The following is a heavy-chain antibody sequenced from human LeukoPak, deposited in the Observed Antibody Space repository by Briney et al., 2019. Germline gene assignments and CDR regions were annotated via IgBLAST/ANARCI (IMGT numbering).Heavy chain of an antibody. Sequence: ASVKVSCKASGYTFTGYYMHWVRQAPGQGLEWMGWINPNSGGTNYAQKFQGRVTMTRDTSISTAYMELSRLRSDDTAVYYCARAGFDGGNFYYYYYYYMDVWGKGTTVTISS. CDR3: ARAGFDGGNFYYYYYYYMDV. CDR1: GYTFTGYY. V-gene: IGHV1-2*02. J-gene: IGHJ6*03. CDR2: INPNSGGT. D-gene: IGHD4-23*01.